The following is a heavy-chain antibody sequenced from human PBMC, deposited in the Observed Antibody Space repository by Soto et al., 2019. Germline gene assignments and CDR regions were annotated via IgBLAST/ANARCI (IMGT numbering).Heavy chain of an antibody. V-gene: IGHV4-34*01. CDR3: ATRITVFGLLIPPFDP. J-gene: IGHJ5*02. CDR1: GGSVNGYY. D-gene: IGHD3-3*01. Sequence: SETLSLTCAVYGGSVNGYYWNWIRQHPGKGLEWIGEINHTGGTHYNPSLKSRVTMSVDTSKNQFSLRLSSVTAADTAIYYCATRITVFGLLIPPFDPWGQGTQVTVSS. CDR2: INHTGGT.